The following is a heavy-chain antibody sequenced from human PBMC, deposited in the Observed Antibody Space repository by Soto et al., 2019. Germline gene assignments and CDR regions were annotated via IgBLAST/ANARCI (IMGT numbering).Heavy chain of an antibody. CDR3: ARAGIYDSGGSDWGYLYALDV. J-gene: IGHJ6*02. CDR1: GGSITSGEYF. D-gene: IGHD3-22*01. V-gene: IGHV4-30-4*01. CDR2: VYHTGST. Sequence: QDQLQESGPGLVKPSQTLSLSCNVSGGSITSGEYFWTWIRQPPGKGLEWIGHVYHTGSTYYNPALKGRVTVSIDTSKNQFSVRVTSVTAADTAVYFCARAGIYDSGGSDWGYLYALDVWGPGTTVIVSS.